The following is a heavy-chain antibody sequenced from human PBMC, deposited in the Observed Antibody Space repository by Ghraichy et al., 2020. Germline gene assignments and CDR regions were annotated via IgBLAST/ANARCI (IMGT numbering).Heavy chain of an antibody. D-gene: IGHD3-10*01. V-gene: IGHV4-34*01. Sequence: GSLRLSCAVYGGSFSGYYWSWIRQPPGKGLEWIGEINHSGSTNYNPSLKSRVTISVDTSKNQFSLKLSSVTAADTAVYYCARLYGSGPYRRWGNDAFDIWGQGTMVTVSS. J-gene: IGHJ3*02. CDR3: ARLYGSGPYRRWGNDAFDI. CDR2: INHSGST. CDR1: GGSFSGYY.